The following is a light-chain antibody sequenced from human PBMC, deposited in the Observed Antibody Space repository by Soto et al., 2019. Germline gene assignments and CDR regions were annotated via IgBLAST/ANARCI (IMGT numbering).Light chain of an antibody. CDR1: SGSVASNH. Sequence: NFMLTQPHSVSESPGKTVTISCTCSSGSVASNHVQWYQQRPGSAPTTLIYENNQRPSGVPDRFSGSVDSSSNSASLTISGLKTEDEADYYCQSYDSNNVVFGGGTKLTVL. CDR2: ENN. V-gene: IGLV6-57*04. CDR3: QSYDSNNVV. J-gene: IGLJ3*02.